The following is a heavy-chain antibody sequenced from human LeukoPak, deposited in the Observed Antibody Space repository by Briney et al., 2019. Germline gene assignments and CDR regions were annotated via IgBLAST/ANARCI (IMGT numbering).Heavy chain of an antibody. Sequence: GASVKVSCKASGGTFSSYAISWVRQAPRQGLEWMGGIIPIFGTANYAQKFQGRVTITTDESTSTAYMELSSLRSEDTAVYYCARGVRAEARPATNYYYYYMDVWGKGTTVTVSS. CDR2: IIPIFGTA. CDR1: GGTFSSYA. D-gene: IGHD6-6*01. J-gene: IGHJ6*03. V-gene: IGHV1-69*05. CDR3: ARGVRAEARPATNYYYYYMDV.